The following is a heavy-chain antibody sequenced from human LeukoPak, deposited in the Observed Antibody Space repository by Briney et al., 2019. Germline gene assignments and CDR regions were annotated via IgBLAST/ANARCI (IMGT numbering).Heavy chain of an antibody. J-gene: IGHJ6*02. CDR1: GFTFSSYS. D-gene: IGHD2-2*01. V-gene: IGHV3-21*01. CDR2: ISSSSSYI. CDR3: ARSTDGYCSSTSCQPYYYYGMDV. Sequence: PGRSLRLSCAASGFTFSSYSMNWVRQAPGKGLEWVSSISSSSSYIYYADSVKGRFTISRDNAKNSLYLQMNSLRAEDTAVYYRARSTDGYCSSTSCQPYYYYGMDVWGQGTTVTVSS.